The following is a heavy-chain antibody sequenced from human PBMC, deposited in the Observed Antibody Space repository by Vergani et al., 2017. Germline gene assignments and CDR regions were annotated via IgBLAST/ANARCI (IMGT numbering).Heavy chain of an antibody. Sequence: EVQLLESGGGLVQPGGSLRLSCAASGFTFSSYAMSWVRHAPGQGREWGSAISGSGGSTYYADSVKGLFTISRDNSKNTLYLQMNSLRAEDTAVYYCAKTHESARPPGRGGMDVWGQGP. V-gene: IGHV3-23*01. D-gene: IGHD6-6*01. CDR2: ISGSGGST. CDR3: AKTHESARPPGRGGMDV. CDR1: GFTFSSYA. J-gene: IGHJ6*02.